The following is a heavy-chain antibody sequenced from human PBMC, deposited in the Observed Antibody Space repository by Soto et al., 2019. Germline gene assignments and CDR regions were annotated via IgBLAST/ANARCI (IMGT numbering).Heavy chain of an antibody. Sequence: SETLSLTCTVSGGSISSGGYYWSWIRQHPGKGLEWIGYIYYSGSTYYNPSLKSRVTIPVDTSKNQFSLKLSSVTAADTAVYYCARYGVYDILTGPSPNWFDPWGQGTLVTVS. CDR3: ARYGVYDILTGPSPNWFDP. J-gene: IGHJ5*02. CDR1: GGSISSGGYY. V-gene: IGHV4-31*03. CDR2: IYYSGST. D-gene: IGHD3-9*01.